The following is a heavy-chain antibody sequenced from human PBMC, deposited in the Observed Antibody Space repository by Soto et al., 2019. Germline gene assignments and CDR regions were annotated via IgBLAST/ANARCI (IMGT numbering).Heavy chain of an antibody. J-gene: IGHJ3*02. CDR2: ISGSGGTT. CDR1: GLTFSSYA. CDR3: AKTANGWFSAFDI. V-gene: IGHV3-23*01. Sequence: DVQLLESGGGLVQPGGSLGLSCAASGLTFSSYAMSWVRQAPGKGLEWVSAISGSGGTTYYADSVKGRFTFSRDNSKNTLYLQMNSLRAEDTAVYYCAKTANGWFSAFDIWVQGTMVTVSS. D-gene: IGHD6-19*01.